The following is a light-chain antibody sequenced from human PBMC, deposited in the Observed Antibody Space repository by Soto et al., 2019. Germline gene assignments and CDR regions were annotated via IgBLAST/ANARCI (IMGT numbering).Light chain of an antibody. V-gene: IGKV1-5*01. CDR2: DAS. Sequence: GDRVTTTCRASQSISSWLAWYQQKPGKAPKLLIYDASSLESGVPSRFSGSGSGTEFTLTISSLQPDDFATYYCQQYNSYSTTFGQRTKVDIK. CDR3: QQYNSYSTT. CDR1: QSISSW. J-gene: IGKJ1*01.